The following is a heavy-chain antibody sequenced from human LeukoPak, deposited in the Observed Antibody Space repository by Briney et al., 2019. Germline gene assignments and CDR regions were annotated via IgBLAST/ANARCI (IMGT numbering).Heavy chain of an antibody. V-gene: IGHV3-21*01. CDR1: GFTFSSYS. CDR3: ARDRVPSPILTSGALPPHY. CDR2: ISSSSSYI. J-gene: IGHJ4*02. Sequence: GGSLRLSCAASGFTFSSYSMNWVRQAPGKGLEWVSSISSSSSYIYYADSVKGRFTISRDNAKNSLYLQMNSLRAEDTAVYYCARDRVPSPILTSGALPPHYWGQGTLVTVSS. D-gene: IGHD3-9*01.